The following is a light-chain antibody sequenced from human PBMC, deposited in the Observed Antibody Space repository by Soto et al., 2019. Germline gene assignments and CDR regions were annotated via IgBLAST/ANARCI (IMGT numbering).Light chain of an antibody. CDR3: NSYTSSSTLV. Sequence: QPVLTQPASVSGSPGQSITISCTGTSSDVGGYNYVSWYQQHPGKAPKLMIYEVSNRPSGVSNRFSGSKSGNTASLTISGLQAEDEADYYCNSYTSSSTLVFGTGTKLTVL. CDR1: SSDVGGYNY. J-gene: IGLJ1*01. V-gene: IGLV2-14*01. CDR2: EVS.